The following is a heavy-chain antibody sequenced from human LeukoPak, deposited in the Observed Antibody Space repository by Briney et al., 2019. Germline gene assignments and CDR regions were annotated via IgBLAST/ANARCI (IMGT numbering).Heavy chain of an antibody. CDR1: GGTFSSYA. D-gene: IGHD2-2*01. CDR3: ASPRPYCSSTSCYERFDY. Sequence: VASVKVSCTASGGTFSSYAISWVRQAPGQGLEWMGRIIPILGIANYAQKFQGRVTITADKSTSTAYMELSSLRSEDTAVYYCASPRPYCSSTSCYERFDYWGQGTLVTVSS. CDR2: IIPILGIA. J-gene: IGHJ4*02. V-gene: IGHV1-69*04.